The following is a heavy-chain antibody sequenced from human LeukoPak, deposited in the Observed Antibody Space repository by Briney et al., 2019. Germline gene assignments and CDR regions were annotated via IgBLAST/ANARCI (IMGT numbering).Heavy chain of an antibody. V-gene: IGHV4-59*01. CDR3: ARGGGHCGGDCYGDWFYP. Sequence: SETLTHPCTVSGGSISSYYWSWIRQPPGKGLEWIGYINYSGSTNYNPSLKSRVTISVDSSKNQVSLKLSSVTAADTAVYYCARGGGHCGGDCYGDWFYPWGQGTLVTVSS. CDR1: GGSISSYY. CDR2: INYSGST. J-gene: IGHJ5*02. D-gene: IGHD2-21*02.